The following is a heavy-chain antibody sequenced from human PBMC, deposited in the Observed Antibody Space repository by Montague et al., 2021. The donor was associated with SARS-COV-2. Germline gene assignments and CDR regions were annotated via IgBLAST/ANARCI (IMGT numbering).Heavy chain of an antibody. D-gene: IGHD3-16*01. Sequence: SETLSLTCEVDSGPLSAYYWSWVRQPPGKGLEWIGEIHPYGHTSYNPSLMSRVTLSLDTSSNPFSLKLTSVTAADTAVYYCARGLAQNKGGDYWGQGILVIVSS. CDR1: SGPLSAYY. V-gene: IGHV4-34*01. CDR3: ARGLAQNKGGDY. CDR2: IHPYGHT. J-gene: IGHJ4*02.